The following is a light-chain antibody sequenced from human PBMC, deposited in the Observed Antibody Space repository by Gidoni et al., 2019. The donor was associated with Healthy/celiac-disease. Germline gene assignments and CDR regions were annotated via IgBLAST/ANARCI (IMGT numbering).Light chain of an antibody. J-gene: IGKJ5*01. CDR3: QQSYSTPSIT. Sequence: DIQMTQSPSSLSASVGDRVNITCRASKSISSYLNWSQQKPGKAPKLLIYSASILQRGVPSRFSGSGSGTDFTLTISSLQPEDFATYYCQQSYSTPSITFGQGTRLEIK. CDR2: SAS. CDR1: KSISSY. V-gene: IGKV1-39*01.